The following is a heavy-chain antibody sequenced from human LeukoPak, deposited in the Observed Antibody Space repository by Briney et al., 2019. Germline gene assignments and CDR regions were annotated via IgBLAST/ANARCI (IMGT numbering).Heavy chain of an antibody. J-gene: IGHJ4*02. Sequence: PGGSLRLSCVASGFTFSHYSMNWVRQAPGKGLEWVAIISNDGSRKYYAHSVEGRFTISRDNSKNTLYLQMDSLRAEDTAVYYCARDRAWNYFDYWGQGTLVTVSS. CDR2: ISNDGSRK. CDR3: ARDRAWNYFDY. V-gene: IGHV3-30*03. D-gene: IGHD3-3*01. CDR1: GFTFSHYS.